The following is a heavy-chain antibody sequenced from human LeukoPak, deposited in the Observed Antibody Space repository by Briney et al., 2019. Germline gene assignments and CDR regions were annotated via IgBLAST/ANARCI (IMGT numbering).Heavy chain of an antibody. Sequence: SETLSLTCAVSGGSISSSDWWSWVRQPPGKGLEWIGEIYHSETTNYNPSLKSRVTISVDKSKTQFSLKLNSVTAADTAVYYCARPRGVRIAAAGTDVFDIWGQGTMVTVSS. CDR1: GGSISSSDW. V-gene: IGHV4-4*02. CDR2: IYHSETT. CDR3: ARPRGVRIAAAGTDVFDI. J-gene: IGHJ3*02. D-gene: IGHD6-13*01.